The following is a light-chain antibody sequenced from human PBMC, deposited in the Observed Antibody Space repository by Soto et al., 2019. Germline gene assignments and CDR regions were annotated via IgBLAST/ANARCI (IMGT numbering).Light chain of an antibody. J-gene: IGKJ1*01. CDR3: QQRSNWPPWT. V-gene: IGKV3-11*01. CDR1: QSVSIN. Sequence: EIVMTQSPATLSVSPGERATLSCRASQSVSINLAWYQQKPGQVPRLLIYDASNRATGIPARFSGSGSGTDFTLTISSLEPEDFAVYYCQQRSNWPPWTFGQGTKVDIK. CDR2: DAS.